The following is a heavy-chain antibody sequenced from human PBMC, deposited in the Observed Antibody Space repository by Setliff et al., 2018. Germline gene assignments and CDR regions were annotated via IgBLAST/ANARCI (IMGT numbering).Heavy chain of an antibody. D-gene: IGHD3-22*01. J-gene: IGHJ3*02. V-gene: IGHV1-69*13. CDR2: IIPIFGTA. CDR1: GDTFSSSA. Sequence: SVKVSCKASGDTFSSSAISWVRQAPGQGLEWMGGIIPIFGTANYAQKFQGRVTITADESTSTAYMEPSSLRSEDTAVYYCARDGDNYYDSSGYYLNHAFDIWGQGTMVTVSS. CDR3: ARDGDNYYDSSGYYLNHAFDI.